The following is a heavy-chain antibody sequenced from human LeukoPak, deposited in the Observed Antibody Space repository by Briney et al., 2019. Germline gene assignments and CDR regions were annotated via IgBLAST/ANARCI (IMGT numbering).Heavy chain of an antibody. V-gene: IGHV4-4*02. CDR3: ARGRFGDSSGRAFDY. J-gene: IGHJ4*02. CDR2: IYHSGTT. D-gene: IGHD3-22*01. Sequence: SGTLSLTCAVSGGSISSSNWWSWVRQSPGKGLEWIGEIYHSGTTNYNPSLKSRVTISVDKCKNQLSLKLSSVTAADTAVYYCARGRFGDSSGRAFDYWGQGTLVTVSS. CDR1: GGSISSSNW.